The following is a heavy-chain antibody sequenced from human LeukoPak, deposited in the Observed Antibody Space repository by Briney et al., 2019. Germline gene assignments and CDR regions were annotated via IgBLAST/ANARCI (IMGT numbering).Heavy chain of an antibody. J-gene: IGHJ4*02. CDR2: VWYDGSNK. Sequence: PGKSLTLSCAASGFTFSNHGMHWVRQAPGKGLEWVAVVWYDGSNKNYADSVRGRFTISRDNSKNALYLHMNSLRGEDTAIYFCAKDLGNGSRYYFDFWGQGTLVTVSS. V-gene: IGHV3-33*06. CDR1: GFTFSNHG. CDR3: AKDLGNGSRYYFDF. D-gene: IGHD2-8*01.